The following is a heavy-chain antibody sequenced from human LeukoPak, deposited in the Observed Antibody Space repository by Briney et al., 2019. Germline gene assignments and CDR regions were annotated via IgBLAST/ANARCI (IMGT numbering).Heavy chain of an antibody. CDR3: ARDRFMITFGGVIEFDY. CDR1: GFTFSDYY. D-gene: IGHD3-16*02. J-gene: IGHJ4*02. V-gene: IGHV3-69-1*02. Sequence: VGSLRLSCAASGFTFSDYYMNWVRQAPGKGLEWVSSISSSITIYYADSVKGRFTISRDNAKNSLYLQMNSLRAEDTAVYYCARDRFMITFGGVIEFDYWGQGTLVTVSS. CDR2: ISSSITI.